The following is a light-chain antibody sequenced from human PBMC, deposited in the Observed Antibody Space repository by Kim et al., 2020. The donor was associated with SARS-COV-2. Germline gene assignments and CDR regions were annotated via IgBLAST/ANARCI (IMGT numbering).Light chain of an antibody. Sequence: CTGERATLSCRASQSVSSSYLAWYQQKPGQAPRLLNYGTSSRATGITDRFSGSGSGTDFTLSISRLEPEDCAVYYCQQYGGSRITFGQGTRLEIK. CDR1: QSVSSSY. J-gene: IGKJ5*01. V-gene: IGKV3-20*01. CDR2: GTS. CDR3: QQYGGSRIT.